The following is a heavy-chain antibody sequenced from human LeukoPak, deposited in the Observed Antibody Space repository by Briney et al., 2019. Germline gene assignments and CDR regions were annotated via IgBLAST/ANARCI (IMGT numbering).Heavy chain of an antibody. CDR2: MNPNSGNT. CDR1: GYTFTSYD. J-gene: IGHJ6*02. CDR3: ARGRYQLLLDYYYYYGMDV. D-gene: IGHD2-2*01. Sequence: ASVKVSCKASGYTFTSYDINWVRQATGQGLEWMGWMNPNSGNTGYAQKFQGGVTMTRNTSISTAYMELSSLRSEGTAVYYCARGRYQLLLDYYYYYGMDVWGQGTTVTVSS. V-gene: IGHV1-8*01.